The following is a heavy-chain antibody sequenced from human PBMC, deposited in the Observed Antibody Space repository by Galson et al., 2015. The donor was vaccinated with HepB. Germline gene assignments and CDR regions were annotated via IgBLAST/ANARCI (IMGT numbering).Heavy chain of an antibody. CDR2: INPNSGGT. CDR1: GYTFTGYY. D-gene: IGHD6-6*01. J-gene: IGHJ5*02. CDR3: ARDFSIAPNWFDP. V-gene: IGHV1-2*02. Sequence: SVKVSCKASGYTFTGYYMHWVRQAPGQGLEWMGWINPNSGGTNYAQKFQGRVTMTRDTSISTAYMELSRLRSDDTAVYYCARDFSIAPNWFDPWGQGTLVTVSS.